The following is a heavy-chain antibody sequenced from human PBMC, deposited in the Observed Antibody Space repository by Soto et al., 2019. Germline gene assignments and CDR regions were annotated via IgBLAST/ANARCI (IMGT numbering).Heavy chain of an antibody. CDR1: GGSISSSDFY. CDR3: AVVDSTGNWFEP. D-gene: IGHD6-25*01. Sequence: TLSLTCTVSGGSISSSDFYRGWLRQTPGKGLEFIGSMYYSGTTYYNPSLKSRVTISVDTSKNQFTLKLISVTAADTAVYYCAVVDSTGNWFEPWGEGALVTVSS. J-gene: IGHJ5*02. V-gene: IGHV4-39*01. CDR2: MYYSGTT.